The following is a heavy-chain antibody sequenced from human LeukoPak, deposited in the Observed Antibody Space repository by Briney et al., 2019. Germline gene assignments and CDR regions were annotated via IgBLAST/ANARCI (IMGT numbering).Heavy chain of an antibody. J-gene: IGHJ3*02. CDR1: GYSFNHYW. CDR2: IYPLDSDS. D-gene: IGHD2-2*02. CDR3: ARLYPALRAFDI. V-gene: IGHV5-51*01. Sequence: GESLKISCMGSGYSFNHYWIGWVRQMPGKGLEWMGIIYPLDSDSRYSPSFQGQVTISVDKSINTAYLQWSSLKASDTAMYYCARLYPALRAFDIWGQGTMVTVSS.